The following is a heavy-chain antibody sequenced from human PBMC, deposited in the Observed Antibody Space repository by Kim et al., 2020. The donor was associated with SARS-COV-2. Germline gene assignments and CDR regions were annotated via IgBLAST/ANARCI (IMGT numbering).Heavy chain of an antibody. V-gene: IGHV4-61*02. Sequence: SETLSLTCTVSGGSISSGSHYWSWIRQPAGKGLEWIGRIYSSGSTNYNPSLKSRVTISVDTSKNQFSLKLSSVTAADTAVYYCSRFFCSGGSCYRGYYYGMDVWGQRTTVTVSS. CDR1: GGSISSGSHY. CDR3: SRFFCSGGSCYRGYYYGMDV. CDR2: IYSSGST. D-gene: IGHD2-15*01. J-gene: IGHJ6*02.